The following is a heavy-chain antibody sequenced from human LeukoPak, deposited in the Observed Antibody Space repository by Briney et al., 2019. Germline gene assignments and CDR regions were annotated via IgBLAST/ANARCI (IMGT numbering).Heavy chain of an antibody. CDR1: GGSFSGYY. Sequence: SETLSLTCAVYGGSFSGYYWSWIRQPPGKGLEWIGEINHSGSTNYNPSLKSRVTISVDTSKNQISLKLSSVTAADTAVYYCARGPGSTRDYWGQGTLVTVSS. D-gene: IGHD1-14*01. J-gene: IGHJ4*02. CDR3: ARGPGSTRDY. V-gene: IGHV4-34*01. CDR2: INHSGST.